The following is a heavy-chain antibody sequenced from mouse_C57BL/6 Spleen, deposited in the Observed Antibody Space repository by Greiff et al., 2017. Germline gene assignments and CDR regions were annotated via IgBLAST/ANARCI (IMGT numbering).Heavy chain of an antibody. CDR3: AKEGGNYDGGAMDY. J-gene: IGHJ4*01. Sequence: VQLQESGPGLVAPSQSLSITCTVSGFSLTSYGVSWVRQPPGKGLEWLGVIWGDGSTNYHSALISRLSISKDNSKSQVVLKLNSLQTDDTATYYCAKEGGNYDGGAMDYWGQGTSVTVSS. V-gene: IGHV2-3*01. D-gene: IGHD2-1*01. CDR1: GFSLTSYG. CDR2: IWGDGST.